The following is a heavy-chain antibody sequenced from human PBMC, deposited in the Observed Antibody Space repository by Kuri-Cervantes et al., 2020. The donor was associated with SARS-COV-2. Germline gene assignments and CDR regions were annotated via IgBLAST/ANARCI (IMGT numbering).Heavy chain of an antibody. CDR3: ARERLTGTGPYYSYGIDV. D-gene: IGHD1-20*01. CDR2: IYSSGSA. Sequence: SETLSLTCTVSGGFSSSNFWSWIRQPAGKGLEWIGRIYSSGSANYNPSLKSRVTMSVDMSKNQFSLRLSSVTAADTAVYYCARERLTGTGPYYSYGIDVWGQGTTVTVSS. V-gene: IGHV4-4*07. CDR1: GGFSSSNF. J-gene: IGHJ6*02.